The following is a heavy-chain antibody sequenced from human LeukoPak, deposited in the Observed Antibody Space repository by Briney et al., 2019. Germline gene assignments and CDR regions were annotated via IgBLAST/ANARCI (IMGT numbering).Heavy chain of an antibody. V-gene: IGHV3-48*03. J-gene: IGHJ4*02. Sequence: AGGSLRLSCAASGFTFSSYEMNWVRRAPGKGLEWVPYISSSGSTIYYADSVKGRFTISRDNAKNSLYLQMNSLRAEDTAVYYCARDRKLYYYDSSGLDYWGQGTLVTVSS. CDR2: ISSSGSTI. CDR1: GFTFSSYE. CDR3: ARDRKLYYYDSSGLDY. D-gene: IGHD3-22*01.